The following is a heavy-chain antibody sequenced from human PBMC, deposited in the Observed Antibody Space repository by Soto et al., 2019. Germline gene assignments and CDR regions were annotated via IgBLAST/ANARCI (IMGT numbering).Heavy chain of an antibody. CDR1: GFTFSDHW. CDR2: VKPDGSES. V-gene: IGHV3-7*01. CDR3: ARGHYGMDV. J-gene: IGHJ6*02. Sequence: PGGSLSLSCAASGFTFSDHWMTWVCQAPGKGLEWVASVKPDGSESYYVESAEGRFTISRDNAKNSVYLQMNSLRVEDKAVYYCARGHYGMDVWGQGTTVTVSS.